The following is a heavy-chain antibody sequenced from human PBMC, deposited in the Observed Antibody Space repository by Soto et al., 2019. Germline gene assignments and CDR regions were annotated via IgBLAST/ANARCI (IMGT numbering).Heavy chain of an antibody. CDR1: GFNFIKYG. V-gene: IGHV3-33*05. Sequence: QVQLVESGGGVVQPGRSLRLSCAASGFNFIKYGMHWVRQAPGKGLEWIAGMSSDGSYTPYADSMKGRFTISRDNPKNTLFLQMHSLRAEDTAVYFCASDADPSNHFSFFDYWGQGTLVTVSS. CDR3: ASDADPSNHFSFFDY. D-gene: IGHD2-2*01. CDR2: MSSDGSYT. J-gene: IGHJ4*02.